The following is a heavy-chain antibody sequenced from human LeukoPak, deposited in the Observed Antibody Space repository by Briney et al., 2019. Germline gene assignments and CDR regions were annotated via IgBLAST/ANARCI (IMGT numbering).Heavy chain of an antibody. D-gene: IGHD3-16*01. CDR2: ISPSGSSI. Sequence: GGSLRLSCAASGFTFSSYEMNWVRQAPGKGLEWDSYISPSGSSIYYADSVKGRFTISRDNAKNSLFLQMNSLRAEDTAVYYCASGGRISSWGQGTLVTVSS. V-gene: IGHV3-48*03. CDR1: GFTFSSYE. CDR3: ASGGRISS. J-gene: IGHJ4*02.